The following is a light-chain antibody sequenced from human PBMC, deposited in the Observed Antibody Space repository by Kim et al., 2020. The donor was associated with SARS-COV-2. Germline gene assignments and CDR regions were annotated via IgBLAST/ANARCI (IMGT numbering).Light chain of an antibody. CDR1: QSVTRNY. V-gene: IGKV3-20*01. CDR2: GPS. CDR3: QQYGSSPWT. J-gene: IGKJ1*01. Sequence: SPGERVTPSCRASQSVTRNYLAWYQQKPGQAPRLLIYGPSNRATGIPDRCSGSGSGTDFTLTISRLEPEDVAVYYCQQYGSSPWTFGQGTKVDIK.